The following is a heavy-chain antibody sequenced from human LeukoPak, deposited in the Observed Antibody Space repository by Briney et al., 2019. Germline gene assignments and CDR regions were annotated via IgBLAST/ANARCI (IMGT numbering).Heavy chain of an antibody. CDR3: ASRVYGDYVFHY. Sequence: GESLRLSCAASGFTFTTYWMSWVRQFPGKGLEWVANINQDGTEKYYVDSVKGRFTISRDNAKNSLYLQMNSLRADDTAMYYCASRVYGDYVFHYWGQGTLVTVSS. CDR2: INQDGTEK. CDR1: GFTFTTYW. J-gene: IGHJ4*02. V-gene: IGHV3-7*01. D-gene: IGHD4-17*01.